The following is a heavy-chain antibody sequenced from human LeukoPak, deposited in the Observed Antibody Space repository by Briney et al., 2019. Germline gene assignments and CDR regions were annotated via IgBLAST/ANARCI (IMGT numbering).Heavy chain of an antibody. Sequence: GASVKVSCKASGGTFSSYAISWVRQAPGQGLEWMGWINPNSGGTNYAQKFQGRVTMTRDTSISTAYMELSRLRSDDTAVYYCARDLGQSSSSSWGQGTLVTVSS. CDR3: ARDLGQSSSSS. J-gene: IGHJ4*02. V-gene: IGHV1-2*02. D-gene: IGHD6-6*01. CDR1: GGTFSSYA. CDR2: INPNSGGT.